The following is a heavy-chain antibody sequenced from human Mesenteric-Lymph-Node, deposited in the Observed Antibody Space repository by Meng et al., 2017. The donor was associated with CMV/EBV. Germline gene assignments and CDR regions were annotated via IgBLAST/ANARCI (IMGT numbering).Heavy chain of an antibody. CDR1: GFSFSSYG. CDR2: ISGSGGST. Sequence: GESLKISCAASGFSFSSYGMHWVRQAPGKGPEWVSGISGSGGSTYDADSVKGRFTISRDNSKNTLYLQMNSLRPEDMAVYYCTRDKGIDSSGYYFFGHWGQGTLVTVSS. D-gene: IGHD3-22*01. V-gene: IGHV3-23*01. J-gene: IGHJ4*02. CDR3: TRDKGIDSSGYYFFGH.